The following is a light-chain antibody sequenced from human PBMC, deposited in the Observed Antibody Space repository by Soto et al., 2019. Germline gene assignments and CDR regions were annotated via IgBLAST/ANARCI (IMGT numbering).Light chain of an antibody. CDR2: EVS. V-gene: IGLV2-14*01. CDR1: SSDVGGYNY. CDR3: SSFTSINTWV. J-gene: IGLJ3*02. Sequence: QSVLTQPASVSGSPGQSITISCTGTSSDVGGYNYVSWYQQHPGKAPKLMIYEVSNRPSGVSNRFSGFKSGNTASLTISGLQAEDEADYYCSSFTSINTWVFGGGTKVTVL.